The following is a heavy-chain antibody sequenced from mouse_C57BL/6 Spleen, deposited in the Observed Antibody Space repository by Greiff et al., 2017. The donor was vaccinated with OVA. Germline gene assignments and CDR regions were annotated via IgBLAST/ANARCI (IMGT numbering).Heavy chain of an antibody. CDR1: GYTFTSYW. D-gene: IGHD1-1*01. CDR3: ARCDYYSSSVH. J-gene: IGHJ4*01. CDR2: IDPSDSET. V-gene: IGHV1-52*01. Sequence: QVQLQQPGAELVRPGSSVKLSCTASGYTFTSYWMHWVKQRPKQGLEWIGNIDPSDSETHYTQKFKDKATLTVDNSSSTSYMQLSSLTSEDAAVYYCARCDYYSSSVHWGQGTTVTVSS.